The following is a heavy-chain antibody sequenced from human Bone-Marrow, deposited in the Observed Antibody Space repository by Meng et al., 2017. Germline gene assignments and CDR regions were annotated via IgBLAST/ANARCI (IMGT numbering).Heavy chain of an antibody. V-gene: IGHV3-23*01. J-gene: IGHJ4*02. CDR1: GFTFRSYG. CDR2: ISASGGSS. CDR3: AKFISVFGSGWPASEY. Sequence: GESLKISCVVSGFTFRSYGMSWVRQAPGKGLEWLSIISASGGSSYYADSVKGRFTISRDISKNTLYLHMDSLRAEDTAVYYCAKFISVFGSGWPASEYWGQGTLVTVSS. D-gene: IGHD6-25*01.